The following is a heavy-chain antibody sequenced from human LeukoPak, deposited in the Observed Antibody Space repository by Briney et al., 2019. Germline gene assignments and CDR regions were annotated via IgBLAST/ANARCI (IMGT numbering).Heavy chain of an antibody. CDR2: IYYSGST. J-gene: IGHJ3*02. V-gene: IGHV4-59*01. CDR3: AGVVGATPWDAFDI. Sequence: SETLSLTCTVSGGSIRSYYWSWIRQPPGKGLEWIGYIYYSGSTNYNPSLKSRVTISVDTSKNQFSLKLSSVTAADTAVYYCAGVVGATPWDAFDIWGQGTMVTVSS. D-gene: IGHD1-26*01. CDR1: GGSIRSYY.